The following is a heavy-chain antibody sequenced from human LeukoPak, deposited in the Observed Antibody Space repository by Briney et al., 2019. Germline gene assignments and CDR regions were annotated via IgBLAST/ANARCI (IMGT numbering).Heavy chain of an antibody. CDR2: INPSGSST. J-gene: IGHJ6*03. V-gene: IGHV1-46*01. D-gene: IGHD1-26*01. CDR1: GYSFTSHY. Sequence: GASVKVSCKASGYSFTSHYIHWVRQAPGQGLEWLGLINPSGSSTLYAQKFQGRVTMTRDMSTTTDYMGLNSLRAEDTAVYYCARGIWEPLVYYYYYYMDVWGKGTTVTVSS. CDR3: ARGIWEPLVYYYYYYMDV.